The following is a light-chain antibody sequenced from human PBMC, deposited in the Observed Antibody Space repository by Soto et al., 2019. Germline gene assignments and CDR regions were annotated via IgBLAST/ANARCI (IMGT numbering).Light chain of an antibody. J-gene: IGKJ3*01. CDR1: ESVSSK. V-gene: IGKV1-39*01. CDR3: QQCYRTPFT. Sequence: DLPMTQSPSSLSASVGDRVTITCRASESVSSKLNWYQQKPGKAPALLISAASLLHSGAPSRFSGSVSGTDFALTISCQQHEDFASYYCQQCYRTPFTFGPGTKVDIK. CDR2: AAS.